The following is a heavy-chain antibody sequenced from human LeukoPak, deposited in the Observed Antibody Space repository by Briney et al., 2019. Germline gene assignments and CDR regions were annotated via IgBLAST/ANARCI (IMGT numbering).Heavy chain of an antibody. CDR2: ITASGAGT. Sequence: PGGSLRPSCAASGFTFSDYALIWVRQAPERGLQWLSAITASGAGTYYEDSVKGRFTISRDNSKNTLYLQMNSLRAEDTAIYYCAKDPNGDYVGAFDSWGQGTMVTVSS. CDR3: AKDPNGDYVGAFDS. J-gene: IGHJ3*02. D-gene: IGHD4-17*01. V-gene: IGHV3-23*01. CDR1: GFTFSDYA.